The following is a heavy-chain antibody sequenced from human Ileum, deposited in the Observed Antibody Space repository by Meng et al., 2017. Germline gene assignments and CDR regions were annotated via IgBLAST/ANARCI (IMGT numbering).Heavy chain of an antibody. Sequence: GESLKISCAASGLTFSSYWMRWVRQAPGKGLEWVATIKQDGGNKYYVYSVKGRFTISRDNAKNSLYLQMDSLRAEDTALYYCARAGVGGSGRVFDSWGQGALVTVSS. CDR3: ARAGVGGSGRVFDS. CDR2: IKQDGGNK. CDR1: GLTFSSYW. V-gene: IGHV3-7*01. D-gene: IGHD2-15*01. J-gene: IGHJ4*02.